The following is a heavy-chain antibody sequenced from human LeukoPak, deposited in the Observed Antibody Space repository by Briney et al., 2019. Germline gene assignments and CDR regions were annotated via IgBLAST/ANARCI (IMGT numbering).Heavy chain of an antibody. CDR1: GASISSYY. J-gene: IGHJ4*02. V-gene: IGHV4-59*01. D-gene: IGHD1-26*01. CDR2: IYYSGST. CDR3: ARLLYSGSYYYFDS. Sequence: SETLSLTCTVSGASISSYYWSWIRQPPGKGLEWIGYIYYSGSTDYNPSLKSRVTISLDTSKNQFSLKLSPVTAADTAVYYCARLLYSGSYYYFDSWGQGTLVTVSS.